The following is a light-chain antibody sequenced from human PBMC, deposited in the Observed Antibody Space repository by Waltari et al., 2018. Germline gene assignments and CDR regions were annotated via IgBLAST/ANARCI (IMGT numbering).Light chain of an antibody. V-gene: IGLV1-40*01. CDR2: GNS. CDR3: QSYDSSLSAVI. J-gene: IGLJ2*01. CDR1: SSNIGAAYD. Sequence: QSVLTQPPSLSGAPGQRVTISCTGRSSNIGAAYDVHWYQPLPGPDPNLLIYGNSTRPSGVPDRFSGSKSGTSASLAITGLQAEDEADYYCQSYDSSLSAVIFGGGTKLTVL.